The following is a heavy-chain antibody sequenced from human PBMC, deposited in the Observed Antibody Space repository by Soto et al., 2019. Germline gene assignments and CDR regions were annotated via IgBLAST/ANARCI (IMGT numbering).Heavy chain of an antibody. CDR1: GFNFSHYW. CDR2: IKSDGIST. CDR3: ARDSGFLEF. D-gene: IGHD3-3*01. J-gene: IGHJ4*02. Sequence: PGGSLRLSCAASGFNFSHYWTHWVRQAPGKGLVWVSHIKSDGISTSYTDSVKGRFIISRDNAKNTVNLQMNSLRAEDTAVYYCARDSGFLEFGGQGALVTVSS. V-gene: IGHV3-74*01.